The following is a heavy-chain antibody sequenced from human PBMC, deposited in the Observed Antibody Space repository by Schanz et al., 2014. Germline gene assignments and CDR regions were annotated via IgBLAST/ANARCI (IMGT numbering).Heavy chain of an antibody. V-gene: IGHV3-30*03. D-gene: IGHD6-13*01. CDR2: ISYHGSER. CDR1: GFSFSDYG. CDR3: ARDRQQLVGRIGYYYGMDV. J-gene: IGHJ6*02. Sequence: QVQLVESGGGVVQPGRSLRLSCAGSGFSFSDYGMHWVRQAPGRGLEWVAVISYHGSERYYADSVKGRFTISRDNSKNTLYLQMNSLRAEATAVYYCARDRQQLVGRIGYYYGMDVWGQGTTVTVSS.